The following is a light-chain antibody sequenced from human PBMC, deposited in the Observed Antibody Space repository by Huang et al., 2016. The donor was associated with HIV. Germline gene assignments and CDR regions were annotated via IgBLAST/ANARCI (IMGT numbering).Light chain of an antibody. CDR2: DAS. V-gene: IGKV3-11*01. J-gene: IGKJ3*01. CDR3: QQRSSWPPFT. CDR1: QSVGNF. Sequence: EIMLTQSPATLSLFPGERATLSCRASQSVGNFLAWYQQRPGQPPRILIYDASTRDTGIPNRFSGSGSDTDFTLTISSLESEDFAVYYCQQRSSWPPFTFGPGTKVDI.